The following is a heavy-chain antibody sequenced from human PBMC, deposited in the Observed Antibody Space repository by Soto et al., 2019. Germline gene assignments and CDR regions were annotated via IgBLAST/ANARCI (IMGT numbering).Heavy chain of an antibody. Sequence: EVRLVESGGGLVKPRGSLRLSCAASGFTFNKYSMNWVRQAPGKGLEWVSSITSKTGDQYYADSVKGRFIISRDNTKNSLSLQVTSLRDEDTAVYYCARDLMPNDRGLGDLAYWGQGTLVTVSS. CDR3: ARDLMPNDRGLGDLAY. CDR2: ITSKTGDQ. D-gene: IGHD3-22*01. CDR1: GFTFNKYS. J-gene: IGHJ4*02. V-gene: IGHV3-21*06.